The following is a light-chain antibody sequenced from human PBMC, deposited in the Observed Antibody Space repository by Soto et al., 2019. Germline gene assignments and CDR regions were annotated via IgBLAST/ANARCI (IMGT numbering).Light chain of an antibody. CDR2: EVS. J-gene: IGLJ1*01. V-gene: IGLV2-8*01. Sequence: LTQPPSASGSPGQSVTISCTGTSSDVGGYNYVSWYQQHPGKAPKLMIYEVSKRPSGVPDRFSGSKSGNTASLTVSGLQAEDEADYYCSSYASSNNYVFGTGTKVTVL. CDR1: SSDVGGYNY. CDR3: SSYASSNNYV.